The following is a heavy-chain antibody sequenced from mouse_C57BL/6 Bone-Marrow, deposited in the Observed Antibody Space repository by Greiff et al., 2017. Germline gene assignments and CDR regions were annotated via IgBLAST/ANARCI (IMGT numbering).Heavy chain of an antibody. V-gene: IGHV10-1*01. J-gene: IGHJ1*03. D-gene: IGHD3-2*01. CDR3: VRRQGYFDV. CDR2: IRSKSNNYAT. Sequence: EVQLVESGGGLVQPKGSLKLSCAASGFCFNTYAMNWVRQAPGKGLEWVARIRSKSNNYATYYADSVKDRFTIFRDDLESMLYLQMNNLKTEDTAMYYCVRRQGYFDVWGTGTTDTVSS. CDR1: GFCFNTYA.